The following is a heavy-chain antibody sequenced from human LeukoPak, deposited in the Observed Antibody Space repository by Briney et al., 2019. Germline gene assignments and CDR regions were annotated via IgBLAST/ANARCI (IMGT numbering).Heavy chain of an antibody. Sequence: GGSLRLSCAASGFTFSSYATYWVRQAPGKGLEWVAVISYDGSNKYYADSVKGRFTISRDNSKNTLYLQMNSLRAEDTAVYYCARGGGSITMIGGYFDYWGQGTLVTVSS. D-gene: IGHD3-22*01. CDR1: GFTFSSYA. CDR2: ISYDGSNK. V-gene: IGHV3-30-3*01. CDR3: ARGGGSITMIGGYFDY. J-gene: IGHJ4*02.